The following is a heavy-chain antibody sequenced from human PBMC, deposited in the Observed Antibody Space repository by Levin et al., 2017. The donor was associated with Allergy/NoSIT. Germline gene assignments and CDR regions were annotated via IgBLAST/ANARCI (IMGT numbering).Heavy chain of an antibody. Sequence: PAASVKVSCAASGLTFSSYAVNWVRRAPGKGLEWVSVISGSGGSTFYADSVKGRFTISRDNSKNTVFLQMHSLRVEDTAIYYCAKDSLHEEVSANFWYFDLWGRGTLVTVSS. V-gene: IGHV3-23*01. CDR2: ISGSGGST. CDR3: AKDSLHEEVSANFWYFDL. J-gene: IGHJ2*01. CDR1: GLTFSSYA. D-gene: IGHD2-15*01.